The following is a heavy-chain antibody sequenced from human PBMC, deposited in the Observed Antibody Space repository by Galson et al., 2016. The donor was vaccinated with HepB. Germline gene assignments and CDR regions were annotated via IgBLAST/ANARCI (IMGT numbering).Heavy chain of an antibody. CDR3: ATQLGRGFFDWLVYADL. CDR2: IYSGDSDT. J-gene: IGHJ5*02. Sequence: QSGAEVKKPGESLKISCKGSGYSFSNYWIAWVRQMPGKGLEWMGIIYSGDSDTRYSPSFQGQVTISADKSISTAYLQWSSLKASDTAIYYCATQLGRGFFDWLVYADLGGQGTLVTVSS. V-gene: IGHV5-51*01. D-gene: IGHD3-9*01. CDR1: GYSFSNYW.